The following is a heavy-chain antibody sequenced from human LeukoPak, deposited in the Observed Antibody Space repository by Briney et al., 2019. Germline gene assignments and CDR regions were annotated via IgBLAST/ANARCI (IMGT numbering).Heavy chain of an antibody. CDR1: GYTFSSYY. CDR2: IDPSSSST. V-gene: IGHV1-46*01. CDR3: ARDQGGYYSSSWVFDY. D-gene: IGHD6-13*01. J-gene: IGHJ4*02. Sequence: VASVKVSCTASGYTFSSYYMHWVRQAPGQGLEWMGLIDPSSSSTSYAQKFQGRVTMTRDVSTSTVYMELSSLRSDDTAVYYCARDQGGYYSSSWVFDYWGQGTLVTVSS.